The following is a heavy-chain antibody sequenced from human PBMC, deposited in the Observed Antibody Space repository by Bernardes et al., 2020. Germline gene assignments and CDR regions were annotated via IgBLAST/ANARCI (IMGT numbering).Heavy chain of an antibody. Sequence: SETLSLTCAVYGGSFSGYYWSWIRQPPGKGLEWIGEINHSGSTNYNPSLKSRVTISVDTSKNQFSLKLSSVTAADTAVYYCARDGPIVATIQFYYGMDVWGQGTTVTVSS. CDR3: ARDGPIVATIQFYYGMDV. V-gene: IGHV4-34*01. CDR1: GGSFSGYY. CDR2: INHSGST. J-gene: IGHJ6*02. D-gene: IGHD5-12*01.